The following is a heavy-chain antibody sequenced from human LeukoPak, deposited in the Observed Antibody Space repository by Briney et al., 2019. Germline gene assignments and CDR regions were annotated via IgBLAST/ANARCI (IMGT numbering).Heavy chain of an antibody. Sequence: GGSLRLSCAASGFSFSDTWMTWVRQAPGKGLEWVGRIKIKADGGTTDYAPPVKGRFIISRDDSKNTLYLQMNSLKTEDTAVYYCTTRDDWGQGILVAVSS. CDR3: TTRDD. CDR1: GFSFSDTW. J-gene: IGHJ4*02. V-gene: IGHV3-15*07. CDR2: IKIKADGGTT.